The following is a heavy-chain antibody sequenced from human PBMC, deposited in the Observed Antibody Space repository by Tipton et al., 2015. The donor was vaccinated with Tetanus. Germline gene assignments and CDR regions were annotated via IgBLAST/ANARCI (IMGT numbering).Heavy chain of an antibody. J-gene: IGHJ5*01. CDR2: VSYDGNSK. CDR3: AKGPQPAASEAYNWFES. V-gene: IGHV3-30*18. D-gene: IGHD6-13*01. CDR1: GYTFTGYY. Sequence: QLVQSGAEVKKPGASVKVSCKASGYTFTGYYMHWVRQAPGKGLEWVADVSYDGNSKNYADSVKGRCSISRDNSQNTVYLQMNSLRAVDTAVYFCAKGPQPAASEAYNWFESWGQGTLVTVSS.